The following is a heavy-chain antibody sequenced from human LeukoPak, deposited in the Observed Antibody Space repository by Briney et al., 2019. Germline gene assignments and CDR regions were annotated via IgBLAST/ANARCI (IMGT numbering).Heavy chain of an antibody. CDR1: GGSISSGDYY. Sequence: SETLSLTCTVSGGSISSGDYYWSWIRQPPGKGLEWIGYIYYSGSTYYNPSLKSRVTISVDTSKNQFSLKLTSVTVADTAVYYCARVPFWSGYPGYYYGMDVWGQGATVTVSS. J-gene: IGHJ6*02. CDR2: IYYSGST. D-gene: IGHD3-3*01. V-gene: IGHV4-30-4*01. CDR3: ARVPFWSGYPGYYYGMDV.